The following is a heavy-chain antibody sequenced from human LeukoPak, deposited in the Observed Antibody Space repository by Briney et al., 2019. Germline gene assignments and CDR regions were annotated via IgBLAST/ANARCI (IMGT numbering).Heavy chain of an antibody. D-gene: IGHD3-22*01. J-gene: IGHJ4*02. CDR1: GYTFTSYG. CDR2: ISAYNGNT. Sequence: ASVKVSCKASGYTFTSYGISWVRQAPGQGLEWMGWISAYNGNTNYAQKLQGRVTMTTDTSTSTAYMGLRSLRSDDTAVYYCARDISTYYYDSSGSYWGQGTLVTVSS. CDR3: ARDISTYYYDSSGSY. V-gene: IGHV1-18*01.